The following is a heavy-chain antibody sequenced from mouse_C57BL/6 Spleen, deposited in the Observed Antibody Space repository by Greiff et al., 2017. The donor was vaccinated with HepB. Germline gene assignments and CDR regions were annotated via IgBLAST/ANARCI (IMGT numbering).Heavy chain of an antibody. J-gene: IGHJ2*01. V-gene: IGHV1-22*01. D-gene: IGHD1-1*01. CDR3: ARSTTVVGEDYFDY. Sequence: EVQLQQSGPELVKPGASVKMSCKASGYTFTDYNMHWVKQSHGKSLEWIGYINPNNGGTSYNQKFKGKATLTVNKSSSTAYMELRSLTSEDSAVYYCARSTTVVGEDYFDYWGQGTTLTVSS. CDR2: INPNNGGT. CDR1: GYTFTDYN.